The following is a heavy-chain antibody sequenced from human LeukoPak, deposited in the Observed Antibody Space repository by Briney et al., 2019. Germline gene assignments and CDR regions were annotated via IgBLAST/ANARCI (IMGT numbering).Heavy chain of an antibody. D-gene: IGHD1-1*01. CDR2: MDYSGTT. Sequence: NPSETLSLTCTVSGDSISSSGRFYWGWLRQTPGKGLEWIRSMDYSGTTDYNPSLKSRVTLSVDTSKGQFSLKLTSVTAADTALYYCARDHYNKTWYKYWGQGTLVTVSS. CDR3: ARDHYNKTWYKY. J-gene: IGHJ4*02. V-gene: IGHV4-39*02. CDR1: GDSISSSGRFY.